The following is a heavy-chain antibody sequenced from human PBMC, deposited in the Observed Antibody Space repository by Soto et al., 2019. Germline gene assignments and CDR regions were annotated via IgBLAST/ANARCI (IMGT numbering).Heavy chain of an antibody. CDR3: ARGRYCLTGRCFPNWFDS. Sequence: SETLSLTCSVSGDSISSVDYFWAWIRQPPGQALEYIGYIYKSATTYYNPSFESRVAISLDTSKSQFSLNVTSVTAADTAVYFCARGRYCLTGRCFPNWFDSWGQGTPVTVSS. CDR1: GDSISSVDYF. D-gene: IGHD2-15*01. CDR2: IYKSATT. J-gene: IGHJ5*01. V-gene: IGHV4-30-4*01.